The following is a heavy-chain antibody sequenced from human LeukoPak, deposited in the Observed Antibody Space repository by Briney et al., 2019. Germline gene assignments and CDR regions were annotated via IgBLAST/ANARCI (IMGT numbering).Heavy chain of an antibody. J-gene: IGHJ6*03. CDR2: MNPKSGNT. D-gene: IGHD6-19*01. CDR1: GYTFTSYD. Sequence: ASVKVSCKASGYTFTSYDINWVRQVTGQGLEWMGWMNPKSGNTGYAQKFQGRVTITRNTSISTAYMEVSSLRYEDTAVYYCARAGIAVAGTNPYYYYMDVWGKGTTVTVSS. V-gene: IGHV1-8*03. CDR3: ARAGIAVAGTNPYYYYMDV.